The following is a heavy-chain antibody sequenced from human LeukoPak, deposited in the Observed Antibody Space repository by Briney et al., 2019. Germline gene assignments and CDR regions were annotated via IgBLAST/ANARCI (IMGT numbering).Heavy chain of an antibody. Sequence: GASVKVSCKTSVYSFTSYDINWVRQATGQGLDYMGWMNPNSGNTGYAKKFQGRVSITRNTSISTAYMELSSLRSEDTAVYYCARALGAVAGPEDAFDIWGQGTMVTVSS. CDR2: MNPNSGNT. V-gene: IGHV1-8*03. CDR3: ARALGAVAGPEDAFDI. J-gene: IGHJ3*02. D-gene: IGHD6-19*01. CDR1: VYSFTSYD.